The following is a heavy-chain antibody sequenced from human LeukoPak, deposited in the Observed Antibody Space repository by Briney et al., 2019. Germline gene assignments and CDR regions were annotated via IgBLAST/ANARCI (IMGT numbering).Heavy chain of an antibody. Sequence: PGGSLRLSCVASGFTFSSYAMHWVRQAPGKVLEWVSVTSYDESYKYYADSVRGRFTISRDNSKNTLYLQMDSLRTEDTAVYYCTRVMRLSSSSGRYSASQIDYWGQGTLVTVSS. CDR3: TRVMRLSSSSGRYSASQIDY. J-gene: IGHJ4*02. CDR2: TSYDESYK. V-gene: IGHV3-30*04. CDR1: GFTFSSYA. D-gene: IGHD1-26*01.